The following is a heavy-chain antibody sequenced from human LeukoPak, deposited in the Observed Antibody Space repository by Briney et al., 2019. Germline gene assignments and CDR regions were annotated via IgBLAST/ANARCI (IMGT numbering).Heavy chain of an antibody. V-gene: IGHV4-34*01. J-gene: IGHJ4*02. CDR1: GGSFSGYY. CDR3: ARETGDFDY. D-gene: IGHD7-27*01. CDR2: INHSGST. Sequence: SETLSLTCAVYGGSFSGYYWSWIRQPPGKGLEWIGEINHSGSTNYNPSLKSRVTISVDTPKNQFSLKLSSVTAADTAVYYCARETGDFDYWGQGTLVTVSS.